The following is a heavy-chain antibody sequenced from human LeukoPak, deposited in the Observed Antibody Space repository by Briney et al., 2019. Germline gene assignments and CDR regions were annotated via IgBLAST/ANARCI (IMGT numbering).Heavy chain of an antibody. J-gene: IGHJ4*02. CDR2: IYYSGSA. V-gene: IGHV4-30-4*08. D-gene: IGHD2-15*01. Sequence: PSETLSLTCTVSGGSISSGDYYWSWIRQPPGKGLEWIGYIYYSGSAYYNPSLKSRVTISVDTSKNQFSLKLRYVTAADTAVYYCASRLGRWSTPFDYWGQGTLVTVSS. CDR1: GGSISSGDYY. CDR3: ASRLGRWSTPFDY.